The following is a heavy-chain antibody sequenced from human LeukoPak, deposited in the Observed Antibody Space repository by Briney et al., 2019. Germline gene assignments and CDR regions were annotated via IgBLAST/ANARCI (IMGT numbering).Heavy chain of an antibody. V-gene: IGHV3-66*01. CDR1: GFTVSSNY. Sequence: PGGSLRLSCAASGFTVSSNYMSWVRQAPGKGLEWVSVIYSGGSTYHADSVKGRFTISRDNSKNTLYLQMNSLRAEDTAVYYCARGLLFYYDSRDVIDYWGQGTLVTVSS. J-gene: IGHJ4*02. CDR2: IYSGGST. D-gene: IGHD3-22*01. CDR3: ARGLLFYYDSRDVIDY.